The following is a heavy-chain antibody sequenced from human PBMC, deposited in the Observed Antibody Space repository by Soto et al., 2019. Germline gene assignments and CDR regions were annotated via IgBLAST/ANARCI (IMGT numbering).Heavy chain of an antibody. CDR3: ARIPVDTYMTYWFDT. J-gene: IGHJ5*01. V-gene: IGHV4-61*08. D-gene: IGHD5-18*01. CDR1: GDSVTCGDYY. Sequence: TLSLTCTVSGDSVTCGDYYWSWIRQPPGKGLEWIGYIYYGGNTNYSPSLKSRVAISLDTSHNQFSLKLSSVTAADTAVYFCARIPVDTYMTYWFDTWRQGTRVTVRS. CDR2: IYYGGNT.